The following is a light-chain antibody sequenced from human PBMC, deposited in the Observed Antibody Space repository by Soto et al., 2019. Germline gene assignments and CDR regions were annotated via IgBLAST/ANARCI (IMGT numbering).Light chain of an antibody. J-gene: IGKJ1*01. V-gene: IGKV3-20*01. CDR3: QLYGSSPT. CDR2: AAS. CDR1: QSISSSY. Sequence: EIVLTKSPGTLSLSTGERATLSCRASQSISSSYLAWYQQKPGHAPRVLIYAASSRATGIPDRFSGSGSGTDFTLTISRLEPEDLAVYYCQLYGSSPTLGQGTKVDIK.